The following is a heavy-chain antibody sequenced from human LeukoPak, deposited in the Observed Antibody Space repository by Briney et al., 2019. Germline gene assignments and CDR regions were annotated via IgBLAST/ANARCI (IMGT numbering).Heavy chain of an antibody. V-gene: IGHV3-30*02. CDR2: IQYDGSNK. CDR1: AFTFNKYG. CDR3: AKSTGSTPTHTLDY. J-gene: IGHJ4*02. D-gene: IGHD3-10*01. Sequence: GGSLRLSCAASAFTFNKYGMHWVRQAPGKGLEWLTFIQYDGSNKYYADSVKGRFTISRDNSKNRLYLQMNSLRVEDTAVYYCAKSTGSTPTHTLDYWGQGTRVTVSS.